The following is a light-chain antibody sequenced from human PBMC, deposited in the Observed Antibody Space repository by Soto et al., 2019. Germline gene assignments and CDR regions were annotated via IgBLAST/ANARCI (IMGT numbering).Light chain of an antibody. Sequence: EIVMTQSPATLSVSPGERAPLSFRASQSVSSNLAWYQQKPGQAPRLLIYGASSRATGIPVRFSGSGSGTEFTLTISSLQSEDFAVYYCQQYNIWPLTFGQGTRLEIK. CDR1: QSVSSN. J-gene: IGKJ5*01. CDR2: GAS. V-gene: IGKV3-15*01. CDR3: QQYNIWPLT.